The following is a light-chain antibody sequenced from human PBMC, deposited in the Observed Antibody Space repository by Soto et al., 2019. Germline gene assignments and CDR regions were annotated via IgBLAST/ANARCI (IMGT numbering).Light chain of an antibody. V-gene: IGKV3-20*01. Sequence: IVLTQSPGTLSLSPGERATLSCRASQRVSSSFLAWYQQKLGQAPRLLIYGAFDRAAGIPDRFSGSGSGTDYTLTIRRLEPEDAALYFCQQFSPSPRMYTFGQGTKLEIK. CDR1: QRVSSSF. CDR3: QQFSPSPRMYT. CDR2: GAF. J-gene: IGKJ2*01.